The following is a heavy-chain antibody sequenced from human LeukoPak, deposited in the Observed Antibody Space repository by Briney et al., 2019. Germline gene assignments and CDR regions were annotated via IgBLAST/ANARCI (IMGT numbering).Heavy chain of an antibody. CDR2: ISSSGSTI. CDR3: ASGGGVQPMIVVI. V-gene: IGHV3-11*01. D-gene: IGHD3-22*01. Sequence: PGGSLRLSCAASGFTVSDYYMSWIRQAPGKGLEWVSYISSSGSTIYYTDSVKGRFTISRDNAKNSLYLQMNSLRAEDTAVYYCASGGGVQPMIVVIWGQGTLVTVSS. J-gene: IGHJ4*02. CDR1: GFTVSDYY.